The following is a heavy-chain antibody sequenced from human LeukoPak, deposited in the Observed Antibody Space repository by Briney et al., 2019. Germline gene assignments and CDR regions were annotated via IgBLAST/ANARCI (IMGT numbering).Heavy chain of an antibody. CDR1: GGSISDFY. D-gene: IGHD3-22*01. Sequence: SETLSLTRTVSGGSISDFYWSWIRQLPGKGLEWIGYIFYSGSTKYNPSLKSRVTISVDTFKNQFSLMLSSVTAADTAVYYCARQSYDSSGYFLKPFDYWGQGTLVTVSS. CDR3: ARQSYDSSGYFLKPFDY. CDR2: IFYSGST. J-gene: IGHJ4*02. V-gene: IGHV4-59*08.